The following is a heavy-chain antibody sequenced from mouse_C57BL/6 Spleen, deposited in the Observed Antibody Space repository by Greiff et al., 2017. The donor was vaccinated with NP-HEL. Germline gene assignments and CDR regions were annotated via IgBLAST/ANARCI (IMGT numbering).Heavy chain of an antibody. V-gene: IGHV7-3*01. Sequence: EVKLMESGGGLVQPGGSLSLSCAASGFTFTDYYMSWVRQPPGKALEWLGFIRNKANGYTTEYSASVKGRFTISRDNSQSILYLQMNALRAEDSATYYCARSLYDYAGFDYWGQGTTLTVSS. D-gene: IGHD2-4*01. CDR2: IRNKANGYTT. CDR3: ARSLYDYAGFDY. CDR1: GFTFTDYY. J-gene: IGHJ2*01.